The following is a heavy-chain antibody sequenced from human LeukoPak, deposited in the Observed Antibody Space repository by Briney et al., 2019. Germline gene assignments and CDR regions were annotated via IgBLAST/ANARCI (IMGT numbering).Heavy chain of an antibody. Sequence: GGSLRLSCAASGFTVSSNYMNWVRQAPGKGLEWVSVIYGGGNIYYADSVKGRFTISRDNSKNTLYLQMNSLRAEDTAVYYCARGAGYNYPYYFDYRGQGTLVTVSS. D-gene: IGHD5-24*01. V-gene: IGHV3-53*01. CDR1: GFTVSSNY. J-gene: IGHJ4*02. CDR3: ARGAGYNYPYYFDY. CDR2: IYGGGNI.